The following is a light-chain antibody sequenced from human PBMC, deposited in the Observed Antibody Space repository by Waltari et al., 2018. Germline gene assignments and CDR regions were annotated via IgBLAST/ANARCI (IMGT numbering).Light chain of an antibody. CDR3: QQYRDTPYT. V-gene: IGKV3-15*01. CDR1: QSVSSN. Sequence: EIVMTQSPATLSVSPGERATLSCRASQSVSSNLAWYQQKPGQAPRLLISGASTRATGIPARFSGSGSGTEFTLTISSLQSEDVATYYCQQYRDTPYTFGQGTNLEI. CDR2: GAS. J-gene: IGKJ2*01.